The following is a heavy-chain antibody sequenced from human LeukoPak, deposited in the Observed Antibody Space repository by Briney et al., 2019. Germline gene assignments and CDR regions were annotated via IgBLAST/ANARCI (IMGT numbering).Heavy chain of an antibody. CDR3: TRVPEPPNYYGSGSYGSDAFDI. Sequence: GGSLRLSCAASGFTFSSYAMSWFRQAPGKGLEWVGFIRSKAYGGTTEYAASVKGRFTISRDDSKSIAYLQMNSLKTEDTAVYYCTRVPEPPNYYGSGSYGSDAFDIWGQGTMVTVSS. D-gene: IGHD3-10*01. V-gene: IGHV3-49*03. CDR2: IRSKAYGGTT. J-gene: IGHJ3*02. CDR1: GFTFSSYA.